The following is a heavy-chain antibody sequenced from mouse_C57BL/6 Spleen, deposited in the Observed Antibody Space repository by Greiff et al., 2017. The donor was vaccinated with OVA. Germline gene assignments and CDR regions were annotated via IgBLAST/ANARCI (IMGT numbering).Heavy chain of an antibody. V-gene: IGHV1-82*01. J-gene: IGHJ2*01. CDR1: GYAFSSSW. Sequence: VQLQQSGPELVKPGASVKISCKASGYAFSSSWMNWVKQRPGKGLEWIGRIYPGDGDTNYNGKFKGKATLTADKSSSTAYMQLSSLTSEDSAVYFCARDLGQDYFDYWGQGTTLTVSS. CDR2: IYPGDGDT. D-gene: IGHD3-3*01. CDR3: ARDLGQDYFDY.